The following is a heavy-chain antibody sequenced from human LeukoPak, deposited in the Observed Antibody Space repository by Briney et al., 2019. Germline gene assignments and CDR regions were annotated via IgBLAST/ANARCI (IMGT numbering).Heavy chain of an antibody. Sequence: PGGSLRLSCAASGFTFSSCAMSWVRQAPGKGLGWVSTISGGSGSTYCADSVKGRFTISRDNSKNTLYLQMNSLRDEDTAVYYCAKHRFESGGYHSTDWGQGTLVTVSS. V-gene: IGHV3-23*01. CDR3: AKHRFESGGYHSTD. D-gene: IGHD3-22*01. CDR1: GFTFSSCA. J-gene: IGHJ4*02. CDR2: ISGGSGST.